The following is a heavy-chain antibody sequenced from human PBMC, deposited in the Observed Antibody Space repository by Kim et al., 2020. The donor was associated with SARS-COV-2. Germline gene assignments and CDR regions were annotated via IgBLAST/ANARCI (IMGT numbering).Heavy chain of an antibody. CDR1: GFTFSSYA. D-gene: IGHD3-9*01. V-gene: IGHV3-23*01. J-gene: IGHJ6*02. Sequence: GGSLRLSCAASGFTFSSYAMSWVRQAPGQGLEWVSTISGSGGSTYYADAVKGRFTISTDKSKNTLYLQLNSLRAADTAVYYCAKVRARRLGYSYYGMDVWGQGTTVTVSS. CDR3: AKVRARRLGYSYYGMDV. CDR2: ISGSGGST.